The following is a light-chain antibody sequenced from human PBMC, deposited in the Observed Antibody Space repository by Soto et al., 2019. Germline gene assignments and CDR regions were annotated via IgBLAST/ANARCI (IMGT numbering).Light chain of an antibody. Sequence: QSVLTQSSSASASLGSSVKLTCTLSSGHSSYIIAWHQQQPGKAPRYLMKLESSGSYNKGSGVPDRFSGSSSGADRYLTISTLQFEDEADSYCETWDSNTRVFGGGTKLTVL. V-gene: IGLV4-60*02. J-gene: IGLJ2*01. CDR2: LESSGSY. CDR1: SGHSSYI. CDR3: ETWDSNTRV.